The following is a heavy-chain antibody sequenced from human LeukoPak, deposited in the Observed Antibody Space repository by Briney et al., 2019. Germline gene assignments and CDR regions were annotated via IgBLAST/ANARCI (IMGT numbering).Heavy chain of an antibody. CDR3: ARFGYGSYYYYYMDV. Sequence: GGSLRLSCAASGFTFSDYYMSWVRQAPGKGLEWVSYISSSGSTIYYADSVKGRFTISRDNAKNSLYLQMNSLRAEDTAVYYCARFGYGSYYYYYMDVWGKGTTVTISS. J-gene: IGHJ6*03. CDR1: GFTFSDYY. D-gene: IGHD5-18*01. CDR2: ISSSGSTI. V-gene: IGHV3-11*01.